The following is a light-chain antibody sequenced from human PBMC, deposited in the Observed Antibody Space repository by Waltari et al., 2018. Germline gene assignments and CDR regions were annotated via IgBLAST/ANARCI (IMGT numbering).Light chain of an antibody. CDR1: SSDVGNYKS. CDR2: AVS. Sequence: QSALTQPSSVSGSPGQPITISCTGTSSDVGNYKSSHWYQQHPGKAPKLMIYAVSKRPSGVSDRFSGSKSGDMASLTISGLQPEDEAEYFCSSYAGSSKGVFGGGTKVTVL. CDR3: SSYAGSSKGV. J-gene: IGLJ2*01. V-gene: IGLV2-23*02.